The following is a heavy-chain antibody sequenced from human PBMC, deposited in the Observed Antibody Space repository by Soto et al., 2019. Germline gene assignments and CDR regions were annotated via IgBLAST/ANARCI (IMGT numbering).Heavy chain of an antibody. CDR2: IYYSGST. V-gene: IGHV4-39*01. J-gene: IGHJ4*02. Sequence: SETLSLTCTVSGGSISSSSYYWGWIRQPPGKGLEWIGSIYYSGSTYYNPSLKSRVTISVDTSKNQFSLKLSSLTAADTAVYYCASYRGSSDYWGQGTLVTVSS. CDR3: ASYRGSSDY. CDR1: GGSISSSSYY. D-gene: IGHD1-26*01.